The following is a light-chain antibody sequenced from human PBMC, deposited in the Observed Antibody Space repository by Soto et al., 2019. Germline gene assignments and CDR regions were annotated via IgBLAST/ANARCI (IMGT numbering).Light chain of an antibody. V-gene: IGKV3-20*01. Sequence: ENVMTQSPGTLSLSPWERATLSCRASQSVSTNYVAWYQQKPGQAPRLLIYGASSRASGIPDRFSGSGSGTDLTLTISRLEPEDFAVYYCQQYANSHGTFGQGTKVDIK. CDR1: QSVSTNY. J-gene: IGKJ1*01. CDR3: QQYANSHGT. CDR2: GAS.